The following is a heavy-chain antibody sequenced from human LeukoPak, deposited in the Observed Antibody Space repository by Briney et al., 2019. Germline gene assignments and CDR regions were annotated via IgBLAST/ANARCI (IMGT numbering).Heavy chain of an antibody. D-gene: IGHD6-13*01. V-gene: IGHV4-34*08. CDR3: AKLQLNRPVAAAVHNWFDP. Sequence: GSLRLSCAASGFTVSSNYMSWVRQAPGKGLEWIGEINHSGSTNYNPSLKSRVTISVDTSKNQFSLKLSSVTAADTAVYYCAKLQLNRPVAAAVHNWFDPWGQGTLVTVSS. CDR1: GFTVSSNY. J-gene: IGHJ5*02. CDR2: INHSGST.